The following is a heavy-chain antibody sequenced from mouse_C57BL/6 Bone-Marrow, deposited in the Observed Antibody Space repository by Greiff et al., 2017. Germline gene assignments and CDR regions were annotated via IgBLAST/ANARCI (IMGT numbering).Heavy chain of an antibody. V-gene: IGHV5-9-1*02. CDR3: TRDSPYYGNRFDY. CDR1: GFTFSSYA. Sequence: EVKLMESGEGLVKPGGSLKLSCAASGFTFSSYAMSWVRQTPEKRLEWVAYISSGGDYIYYADTVKGRFTISRDNARNTLYLQMSSLKSEDTAMYSCTRDSPYYGNRFDYWGQGTTLTVSS. CDR2: ISSGGDYI. D-gene: IGHD2-10*01. J-gene: IGHJ2*01.